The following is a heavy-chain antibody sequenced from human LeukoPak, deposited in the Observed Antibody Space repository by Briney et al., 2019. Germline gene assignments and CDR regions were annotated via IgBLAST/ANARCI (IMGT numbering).Heavy chain of an antibody. Sequence: GGSLRLPCAASGFTVSNTYMRWVRQAPGKALGWVSLIYSGGATFYADAVKGRFTISRDGSKNTLYLQMNSLRAEDTAVYYCARDPPAVAANTYGWGQGTLVTVSS. CDR3: ARDPPAVAANTYG. D-gene: IGHD6-6*01. CDR2: IYSGGAT. CDR1: GFTVSNTY. J-gene: IGHJ4*02. V-gene: IGHV3-66*01.